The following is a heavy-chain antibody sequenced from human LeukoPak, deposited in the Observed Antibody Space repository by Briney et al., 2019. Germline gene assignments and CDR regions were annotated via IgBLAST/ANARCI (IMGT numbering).Heavy chain of an antibody. V-gene: IGHV1-69*05. J-gene: IGHJ4*02. CDR1: GGTFSSYA. CDR2: IIPIFGTA. D-gene: IGHD2-15*01. Sequence: ASVKVSCKASGGTFSSYAISWVRQAPGQGLEWMGGIIPIFGTANYAQKFQGRVTVTTDESTSTAYMELSSLRSEDTAVYYCARVAGSQTLDYWGQGTLVTVSS. CDR3: ARVAGSQTLDY.